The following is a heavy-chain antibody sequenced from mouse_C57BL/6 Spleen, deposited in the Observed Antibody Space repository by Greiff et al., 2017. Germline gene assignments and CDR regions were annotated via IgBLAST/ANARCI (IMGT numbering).Heavy chain of an antibody. J-gene: IGHJ1*03. D-gene: IGHD2-4*01. CDR3: ARSGGDYDDWYFDV. CDR1: GYTFTDYN. CDR2: INPNNGGT. Sequence: EVQLQQSGPELVKPGASVKIPCKASGYTFTDYNMDWVKQSHGKSLEWIGDINPNNGGTIYNQKFKGKATLTVDKSSSTAYMELRSLTSEYTAVYYCARSGGDYDDWYFDVWGTGTTVTVSS. V-gene: IGHV1-18*01.